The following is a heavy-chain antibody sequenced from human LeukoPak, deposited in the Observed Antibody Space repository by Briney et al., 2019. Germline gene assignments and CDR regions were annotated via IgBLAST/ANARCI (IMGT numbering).Heavy chain of an antibody. CDR1: GFTFSDYY. D-gene: IGHD2-15*01. CDR3: ARAPRYFSGGSCYSIDY. V-gene: IGHV3-11*06. J-gene: IGHJ4*02. CDR2: ISSSSSYT. Sequence: GGSLRLSCAASGFTFSDYYMSCIRQTPGKGLEWVSYISSSSSYTNYADSVKGRFTISRDNAKNSLYLQMNSLRAEDTAVYYCARAPRYFSGGSCYSIDYWGQGTLVTVSS.